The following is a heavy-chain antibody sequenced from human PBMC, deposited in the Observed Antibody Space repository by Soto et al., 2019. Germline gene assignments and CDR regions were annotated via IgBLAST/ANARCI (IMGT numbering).Heavy chain of an antibody. Sequence: EVQLVESGGELVQPGGSLRLYCAASGFTFSTHWMSWVRQAPGKGLEWVANIKEDGSESYYADSVKGRFTISRDNAKNSLYLQMNGLRVEDTAPYYGAKDVRWGQGTLVTVSS. J-gene: IGHJ4*02. V-gene: IGHV3-7*05. CDR3: AKDVR. CDR2: IKEDGSES. CDR1: GFTFSTHW.